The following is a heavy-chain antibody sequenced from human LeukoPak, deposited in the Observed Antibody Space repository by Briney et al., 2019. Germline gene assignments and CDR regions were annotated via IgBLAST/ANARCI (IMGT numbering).Heavy chain of an antibody. CDR1: GFTFTSSA. Sequence: SVKVSCKTSGFTFTSSAMQWVRHTRGQRLEWIGWIVVGSGCTHYAQKFHERVTITRDLSTSTAYMELSSLRSEDTAVYYCAAFNYDILTGRPPTYFDSWGQGTLVTVSS. CDR2: IVVGSGCT. V-gene: IGHV1-58*02. CDR3: AAFNYDILTGRPPTYFDS. D-gene: IGHD3-9*01. J-gene: IGHJ4*02.